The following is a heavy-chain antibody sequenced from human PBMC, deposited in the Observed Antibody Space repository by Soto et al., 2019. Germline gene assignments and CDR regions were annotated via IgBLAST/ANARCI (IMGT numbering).Heavy chain of an antibody. CDR2: IKQDGSEK. Sequence: GSLRLSCAASGFTFSSYWMSWVRQAPGKGLEWVANIKQDGSEKYYVDSVKGRFTISRDNAKNSLYLQMNSLRAEDTAVYYCARDPSPGYCSGGSCYEYYFDYWGQGTLVTVSS. D-gene: IGHD2-15*01. CDR1: GFTFSSYW. V-gene: IGHV3-7*01. J-gene: IGHJ4*02. CDR3: ARDPSPGYCSGGSCYEYYFDY.